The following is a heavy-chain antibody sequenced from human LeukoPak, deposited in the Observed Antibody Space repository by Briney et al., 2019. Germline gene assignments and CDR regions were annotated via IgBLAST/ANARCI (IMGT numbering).Heavy chain of an antibody. CDR2: IYWNDDK. D-gene: IGHD5-18*01. CDR1: GGSISSYYW. Sequence: TLSLTCTVSGGSISSYYWSWIRQPPGKALEWLALIYWNDDKRYSPSLKSRLTITKDTSKNQVVLTMTNMDPVDTATYYCAHLVVDTAMVGFDYWGQGTLVTVSS. V-gene: IGHV2-5*01. J-gene: IGHJ4*02. CDR3: AHLVVDTAMVGFDY.